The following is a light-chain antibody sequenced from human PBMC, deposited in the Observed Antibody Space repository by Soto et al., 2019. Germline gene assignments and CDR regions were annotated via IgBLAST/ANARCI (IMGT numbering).Light chain of an antibody. J-gene: IGKJ5*01. CDR2: AAS. V-gene: IGKV1-39*01. CDR3: QQSYNPPIT. Sequence: DIKITPSLSTLSVSVCYRVPITSRASQSIITYLNLYQQKPGKAPKLLIYAASSLQSGVPSRFSGSGSGTDFTLTISSLQPEDFATYYCQQSYNPPITVGQGTRLEI. CDR1: QSIITY.